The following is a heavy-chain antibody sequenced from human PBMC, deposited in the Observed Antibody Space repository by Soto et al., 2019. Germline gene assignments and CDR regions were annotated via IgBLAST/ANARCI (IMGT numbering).Heavy chain of an antibody. J-gene: IGHJ6*02. Sequence: PSETLSLTCTVSGGSISSGGYYWSWIRQHPGKGLEWIGYIYYSGSTYYNPSLKSRVTISVDTSKNQFSLKLSSVTAADTAVYYCARDPRPGVTNYYYYYGMDVWGQGTTVTVSS. CDR2: IYYSGST. CDR1: GGSISSGGYY. D-gene: IGHD4-4*01. CDR3: ARDPRPGVTNYYYYYGMDV. V-gene: IGHV4-31*03.